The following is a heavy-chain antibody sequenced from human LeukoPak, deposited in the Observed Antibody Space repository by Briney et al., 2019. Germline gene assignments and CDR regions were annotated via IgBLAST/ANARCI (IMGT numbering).Heavy chain of an antibody. J-gene: IGHJ4*02. D-gene: IGHD6-19*01. Sequence: GGSLRLSCAASGFTFTSYAMSWVRQAPGKGLEWVSSISGSGGSTYYADSVKGRFTISRDNPKNTLYLQMNSLRAEETAVYYCAKVLEQWLSKGGGFDYWGQGTLVTVSS. CDR2: ISGSGGST. V-gene: IGHV3-23*01. CDR1: GFTFTSYA. CDR3: AKVLEQWLSKGGGFDY.